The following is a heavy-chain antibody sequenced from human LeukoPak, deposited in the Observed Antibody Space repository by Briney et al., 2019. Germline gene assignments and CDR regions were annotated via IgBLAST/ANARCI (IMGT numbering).Heavy chain of an antibody. Sequence: SETLSLTCTVSGYSISSGYFWGWIRQPPGKGLEWIGSFYHSGSTYYNPSLKSRVTMSVDTSKNQFSLKLISVTAADTALYYCVRGQYSSSYSWGQGTLVTVSS. CDR1: GYSISSGYF. J-gene: IGHJ4*02. V-gene: IGHV4-38-2*02. CDR3: VRGQYSSSYS. D-gene: IGHD6-6*01. CDR2: FYHSGST.